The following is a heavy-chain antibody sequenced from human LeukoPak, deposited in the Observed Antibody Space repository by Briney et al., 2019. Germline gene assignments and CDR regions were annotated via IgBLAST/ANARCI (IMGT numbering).Heavy chain of an antibody. V-gene: IGHV3-30-3*01. CDR1: GFTFSSYA. CDR3: ARDYYDSSGLFDY. Sequence: GGSLRLSCAASGFTFSSYAMHWVRQAPGKGLEWVAVISYDGSNKYYADSVKGRFTISRDNSKNTLYLQMNSLRAEDTAVYYCARDYYDSSGLFDYWGQGTLVTVSS. CDR2: ISYDGSNK. J-gene: IGHJ4*02. D-gene: IGHD3-22*01.